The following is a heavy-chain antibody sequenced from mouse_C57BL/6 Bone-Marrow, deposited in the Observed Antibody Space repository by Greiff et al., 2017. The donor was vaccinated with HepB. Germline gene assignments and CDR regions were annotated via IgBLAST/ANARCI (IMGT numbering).Heavy chain of an antibody. J-gene: IGHJ2*01. Sequence: QVQLQQSGPELVRPGASVKISCKAPGYTFTSHWMQWVRQRPGQGLEWIGEIFPGSGSTYYIEKFKGKATLTLDTSSSTASMQLSSLTSEGSAVYFCAIGYLLGFYYRGQGTAITVTS. CDR2: IFPGSGST. CDR1: GYTFTSHW. D-gene: IGHD2-1*01. V-gene: IGHV1-56*01. CDR3: AIGYLLGFYY.